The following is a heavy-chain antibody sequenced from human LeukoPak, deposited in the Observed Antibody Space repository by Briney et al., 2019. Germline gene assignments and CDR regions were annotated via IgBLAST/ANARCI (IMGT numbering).Heavy chain of an antibody. CDR3: AKDMSYYDIYYFDY. CDR1: GFTFSSYG. V-gene: IGHV3-30*02. Sequence: GGSLRLSCAASGFTFSSYGMHWVRQAPGKGLEWVGFIRYDGSNKYYADSVKGRFTIYRDNSKNTLYLQMNSLRAEDTAVYYCAKDMSYYDIYYFDYWGQGTLVTVSS. J-gene: IGHJ4*02. D-gene: IGHD3-22*01. CDR2: IRYDGSNK.